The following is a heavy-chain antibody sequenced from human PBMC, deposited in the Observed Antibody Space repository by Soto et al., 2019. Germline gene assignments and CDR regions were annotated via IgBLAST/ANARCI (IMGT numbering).Heavy chain of an antibody. CDR2: INPSGGST. Sequence: ASVKVSCKTSGYTFTSYIIQWVRQAPGQGLEWVGMINPSGGSTNYAQKFQGGVTVTRDTSTSTVYMDLSSLRSEDTAVYYSGSTNYHPSLKSRVTISVDTSKNQFSLKLSSVTAADTAVYYCARFAPPDIVVVVAASLFPLYYGMDVWGQGTTVTVSS. D-gene: IGHD3-10*01. V-gene: IGHV1-46*01. J-gene: IGHJ6*02. CDR1: GYTFTSYI. CDR3: GSTNYHPSLKSRVTISVDTSKNQFSLKLSSVTAADTAVYYCARFAPPDIVVVVAASLFPLYYGMDV.